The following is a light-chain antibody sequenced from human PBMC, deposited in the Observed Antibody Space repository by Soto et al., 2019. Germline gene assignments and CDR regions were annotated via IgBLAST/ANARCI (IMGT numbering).Light chain of an antibody. V-gene: IGKV1-5*01. Sequence: DIQMTQSPSSLSASVGDRVTITCRASQSISSYLNWYQQKPGKAPKLLIYDASSLESGVPSRFSGSGSGTEFTLTISSLQPDDFATYYCQQYNSYSWTFGRGTKVDIK. CDR2: DAS. J-gene: IGKJ1*01. CDR1: QSISSY. CDR3: QQYNSYSWT.